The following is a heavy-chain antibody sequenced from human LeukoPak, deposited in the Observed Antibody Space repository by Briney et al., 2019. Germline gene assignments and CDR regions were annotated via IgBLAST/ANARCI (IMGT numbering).Heavy chain of an antibody. J-gene: IGHJ3*02. CDR3: ARGKSGDAFDI. Sequence: ASVKVSCKASGYTFTGYYMHWVRQAPGQGLEWMGWINPSSGGTNYAQKFQGWVTMTRDTSISTAYMELSRLRSDDTAVYYCARGKSGDAFDIWGQGTMVTVSS. CDR2: INPSSGGT. CDR1: GYTFTGYY. D-gene: IGHD5-12*01. V-gene: IGHV1-2*04.